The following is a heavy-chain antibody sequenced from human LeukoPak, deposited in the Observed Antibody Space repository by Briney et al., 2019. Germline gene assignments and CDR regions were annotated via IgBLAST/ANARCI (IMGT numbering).Heavy chain of an antibody. D-gene: IGHD4-17*01. Sequence: SETLSLTCAVYGASFSNYYWSWIRQPPGKGLEWIGYIYYSGSTNYNPSLKSRVTISVDTSKNQFSLKLSSVTAADTAVYYCARVQTVTTYYYYYYMDVWGKGTTVTISS. J-gene: IGHJ6*03. CDR2: IYYSGST. V-gene: IGHV4-59*01. CDR1: GASFSNYY. CDR3: ARVQTVTTYYYYYYMDV.